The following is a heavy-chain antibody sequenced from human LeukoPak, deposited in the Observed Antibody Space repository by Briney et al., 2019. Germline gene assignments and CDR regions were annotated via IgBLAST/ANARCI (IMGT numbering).Heavy chain of an antibody. CDR3: ARADGTSGTTDDH. V-gene: IGHV1-69*01. CDR1: GGTFSSSG. J-gene: IGHJ4*02. Sequence: GSSVKVSCKASGGTFSSSGISWVRQAPGQGLEWMGGIIPIFATTNYAQKFQGRVTITADESTSTAYMELSSLRSEDTAVYYCARADGTSGTTDDHWGQGTLVTVSS. CDR2: IIPIFATT. D-gene: IGHD1-1*01.